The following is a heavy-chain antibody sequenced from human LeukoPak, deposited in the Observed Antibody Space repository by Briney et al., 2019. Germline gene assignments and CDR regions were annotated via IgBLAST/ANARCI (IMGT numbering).Heavy chain of an antibody. D-gene: IGHD3-22*01. CDR2: IQHDGNNK. CDR3: AKHDSSGYFPPDY. CDR1: GFTFSSYG. Sequence: QPGGSLRLSCAASGFTFSSYGMHWVRQAPGKGLEWVTFIQHDGNNKYYTDSVKGRFTISRDNSKNTLYLQMNSLRAEDTAVYYCAKHDSSGYFPPDYWGQGTLVTVSS. V-gene: IGHV3-30*02. J-gene: IGHJ4*02.